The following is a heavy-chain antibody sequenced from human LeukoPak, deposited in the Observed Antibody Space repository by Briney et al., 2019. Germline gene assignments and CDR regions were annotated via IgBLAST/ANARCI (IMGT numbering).Heavy chain of an antibody. CDR2: IKEDGTEK. CDR1: GFTISDIW. Sequence: GGSLRLSCAASGFTISDIWMTWVRQAPGKGLEWVAKIKEDGTEKHLVVSLKGRFTITRDNTKNLLYLQMNSLIGDDTATYYCVRESRPGGTMGLYHNVDYWGQGTMVAVSS. D-gene: IGHD3-16*01. CDR3: VRESRPGGTMGLYHNVDY. V-gene: IGHV3-7*01. J-gene: IGHJ4*02.